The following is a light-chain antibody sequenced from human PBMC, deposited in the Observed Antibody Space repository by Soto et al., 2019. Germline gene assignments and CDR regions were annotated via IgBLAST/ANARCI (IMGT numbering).Light chain of an antibody. V-gene: IGKV1-5*03. CDR3: QPYNSYPLT. CDR2: KAS. CDR1: QSISSW. J-gene: IGKJ4*01. Sequence: DIQMTQSPSTLSASVGDRVTITCRASQSISSWLAWYQQKPGKAPNLLIYKASSLESGVPSRFSGSGSGTDFTPTISSLQPDDFESYYCQPYNSYPLTFGGGTNVEIK.